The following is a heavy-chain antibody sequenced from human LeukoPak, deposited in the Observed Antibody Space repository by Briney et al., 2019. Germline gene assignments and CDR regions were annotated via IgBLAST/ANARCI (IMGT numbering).Heavy chain of an antibody. V-gene: IGHV4-4*02. CDR1: GFTFSSYSM. Sequence: PGGSLRLSCAASGFTFSSYSMNWVRQAPGKGLEWIGEIYHSGSTNYNPSLKSQVTISVDKSKNQFSLKLSSVTAADTAVYYCARDLLDGSRLERLGYWGQGTLVTVSS. D-gene: IGHD1-1*01. CDR2: IYHSGST. CDR3: ARDLLDGSRLERLGY. J-gene: IGHJ4*02.